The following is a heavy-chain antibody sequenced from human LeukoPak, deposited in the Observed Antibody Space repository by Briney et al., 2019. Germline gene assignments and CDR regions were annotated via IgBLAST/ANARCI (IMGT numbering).Heavy chain of an antibody. Sequence: ASVKVSCKASGYTFTGYYMHWVRQAPGQGLEWMGWINPNSGGTNYAQKFQGRVTMTRDTSISTAYMELSRLRSDDTAVYYCARGYCSSTSCQRIRYYYGMVVWGQGTTVTVSS. J-gene: IGHJ6*02. CDR3: ARGYCSSTSCQRIRYYYGMVV. CDR1: GYTFTGYY. V-gene: IGHV1-2*02. D-gene: IGHD2-2*01. CDR2: INPNSGGT.